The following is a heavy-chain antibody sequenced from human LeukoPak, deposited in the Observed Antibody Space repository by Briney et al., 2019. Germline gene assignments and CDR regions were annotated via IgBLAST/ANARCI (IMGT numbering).Heavy chain of an antibody. V-gene: IGHV3-23*01. CDR1: GFTFSNYA. CDR2: ISGTSGTI. D-gene: IGHD2-21*02. Sequence: HSGGSLRLSCAASGFTFSNYAMSWVRQAPGKRLEWVSGISGTSGTINYADPVKGRFTISRDNSKNTVYLQMNSLRAEDTAVYYCAKRLGDQRAFDYWGQGTLFTVSS. CDR3: AKRLGDQRAFDY. J-gene: IGHJ4*02.